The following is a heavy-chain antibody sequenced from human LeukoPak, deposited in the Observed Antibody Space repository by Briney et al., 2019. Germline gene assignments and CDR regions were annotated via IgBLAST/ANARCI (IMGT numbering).Heavy chain of an antibody. Sequence: GGSLRLSCAASGFTFSSYAMSWVRQAPGKGLEWVSGTDGSGGRTHYADSVKGRFTISRDNSKNTLYMQMNSLRAEDTAVYYCAKERSRGWPFDHWGLGTLVTVSS. D-gene: IGHD6-19*01. CDR2: TDGSGGRT. CDR1: GFTFSSYA. V-gene: IGHV3-23*01. CDR3: AKERSRGWPFDH. J-gene: IGHJ4*02.